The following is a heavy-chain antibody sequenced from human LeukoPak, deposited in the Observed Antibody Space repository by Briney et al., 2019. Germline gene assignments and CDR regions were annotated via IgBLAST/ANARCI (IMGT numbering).Heavy chain of an antibody. CDR1: GFTFDDYG. CDR2: INWNGGST. J-gene: IGHJ6*03. CDR3: ARAQTSIAAAGTYYYYYMDV. Sequence: GGTLRLSCAASGFTFDDYGMSWVRQAPGKGLEWVSGINWNGGSTGYADSVKGRFTISRDNAKNSLYLQMNSLRAEDTALYYCARAQTSIAAAGTYYYYYMDVWGKGTTVTVSS. D-gene: IGHD6-13*01. V-gene: IGHV3-20*04.